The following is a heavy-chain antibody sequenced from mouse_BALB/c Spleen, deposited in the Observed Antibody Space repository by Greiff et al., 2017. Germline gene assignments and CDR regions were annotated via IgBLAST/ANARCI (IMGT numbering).Heavy chain of an antibody. CDR3: ARYGYYDYGGFAY. V-gene: IGHV5-9*03. CDR2: ISSGGGNT. Sequence: EVQLVESGGGLVKPGGSLKLSCAASGFTFSSYTMSWVRQTPEKRLEWVATISSGGGNTYYPDSVKGRFTISRDNAKNNLYLQMSSLRSEDTALYYCARYGYYDYGGFAYWGQGTLVTVSA. J-gene: IGHJ3*01. CDR1: GFTFSSYT. D-gene: IGHD2-4*01.